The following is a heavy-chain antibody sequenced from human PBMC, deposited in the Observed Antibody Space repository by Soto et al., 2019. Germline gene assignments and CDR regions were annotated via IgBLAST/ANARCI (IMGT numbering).Heavy chain of an antibody. V-gene: IGHV3-23*01. D-gene: IGHD2-15*01. CDR3: AKALGSGGSFKLGAFDI. Sequence: EVQLLESGGGLVQPGGSLRLSCAASGFTFSSYAMSWVRQAPGKGLXXXXXXXGSGGSTYYADSVKGRFTISRDNSKNTLYLQMNSLRAEDTAVYYCAKALGSGGSFKLGAFDIWGQGTMVTVSS. CDR2: XXGSGGST. J-gene: IGHJ3*02. CDR1: GFTFSSYA.